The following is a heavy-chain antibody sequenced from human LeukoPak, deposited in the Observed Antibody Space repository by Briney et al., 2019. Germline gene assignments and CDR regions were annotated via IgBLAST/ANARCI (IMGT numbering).Heavy chain of an antibody. CDR2: INPNSGGT. D-gene: IGHD6-13*01. V-gene: IGHV1-2*02. Sequence: ASVKVSCKASGYTFTGYYMHWVRQAPGQGLEWMGWINPNSGGTNYAQKFQGRVTMTRDTSISTAYMELSRLRSDDTAVYYCARDKAVKAAATFDPWGQGTLVTVSS. CDR3: ARDKAVKAAATFDP. J-gene: IGHJ5*02. CDR1: GYTFTGYY.